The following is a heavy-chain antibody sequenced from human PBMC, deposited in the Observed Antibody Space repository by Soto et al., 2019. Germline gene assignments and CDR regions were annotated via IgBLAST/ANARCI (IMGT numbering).Heavy chain of an antibody. CDR2: IYYSGST. CDR3: ARQGIAVAVFDP. V-gene: IGHV4-39*01. Sequence: SSETLSLTCTVSGGSISSSSYYWGWIRQPPGKGLEWIGSIYYSGSTYYNPSLKSRVTISVDTSKNQFSLKLSSVTAADTAVYYCARQGIAVAVFDPWGQGTLVTVSS. D-gene: IGHD6-19*01. J-gene: IGHJ5*02. CDR1: GGSISSSSYY.